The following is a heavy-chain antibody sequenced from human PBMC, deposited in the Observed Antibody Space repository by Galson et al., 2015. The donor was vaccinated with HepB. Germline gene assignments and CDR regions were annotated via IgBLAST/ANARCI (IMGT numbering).Heavy chain of an antibody. V-gene: IGHV3-49*03. D-gene: IGHD1-26*01. J-gene: IGHJ5*02. CDR3: TRGAVGGSYAWFDP. Sequence: SLRLSCAASGFTFGDYAMSWFRQAPGKGLEWVGFIRSKAYGGTAEYAASVKGRFTISRDDSKSIAYLQMNSLKTEDTAVYYCTRGAVGGSYAWFDPWGQGTLVTVSS. CDR2: IRSKAYGGTA. CDR1: GFTFGDYA.